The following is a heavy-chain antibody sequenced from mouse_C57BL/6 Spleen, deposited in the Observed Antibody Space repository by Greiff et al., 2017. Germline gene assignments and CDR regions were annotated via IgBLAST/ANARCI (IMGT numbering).Heavy chain of an antibody. D-gene: IGHD2-5*01. CDR1: GYTFTDYE. J-gene: IGHJ3*01. CDR2: IDPETGGT. CDR3: TPYYSNYVGFAY. V-gene: IGHV1-15*01. Sequence: QVQLQQSGAELVRPGASVTLSCKASGYTFTDYEMHWVKQTPVHGLEWIGAIDPETGGTAYNQKFKGKAIRTADKSSSTAYMELRSLTSEDSAVYCCTPYYSNYVGFAYWGQGTLVTVSA.